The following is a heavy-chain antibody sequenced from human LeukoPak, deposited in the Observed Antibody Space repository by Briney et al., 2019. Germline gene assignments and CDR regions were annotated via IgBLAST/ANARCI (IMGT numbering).Heavy chain of an antibody. D-gene: IGHD5-12*01. CDR2: ISYDGSNK. Sequence: GGSLRLSCAASGFTFSSYAMHWVREAPGKGLEWVAVISYDGSNKYYADSVKGRFTISRDNSKNTLYLQMNSLRAEDTAVYYCAKVRGYAPDAFDIWGQGTIVTVSS. J-gene: IGHJ3*02. CDR1: GFTFSSYA. V-gene: IGHV3-30-3*01. CDR3: AKVRGYAPDAFDI.